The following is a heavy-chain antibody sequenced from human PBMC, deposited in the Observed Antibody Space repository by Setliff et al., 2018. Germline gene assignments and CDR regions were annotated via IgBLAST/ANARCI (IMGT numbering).Heavy chain of an antibody. V-gene: IGHV3-30*01. CDR1: GFTFNSYA. D-gene: IGHD3-3*01. J-gene: IGHJ4*02. Sequence: PGGSLRLSCAASGFTFNSYAMHWVRQAPGKGLEWLEVISYDGINKYYADSVRGRFTISRDNSKNTLFLQMNSLRTDDTAVFYCVRDSPSSLYNFWSGCSDYWGQGTLVTVSS. CDR2: ISYDGINK. CDR3: VRDSPSSLYNFWSGCSDY.